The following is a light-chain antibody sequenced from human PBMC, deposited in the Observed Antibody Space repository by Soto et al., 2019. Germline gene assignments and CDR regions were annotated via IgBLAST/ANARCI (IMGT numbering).Light chain of an antibody. Sequence: DIHMTQSPSTLSASLGDRFTITFRASQSISSWLAWYQQKPGKAPKLLIYKASSLESGVPSRFSGSGSGTEFTLTISSLQPDDFATYYCQQSYSTLYTFGQGTKVDI. CDR1: QSISSW. J-gene: IGKJ2*01. CDR3: QQSYSTLYT. CDR2: KAS. V-gene: IGKV1-5*03.